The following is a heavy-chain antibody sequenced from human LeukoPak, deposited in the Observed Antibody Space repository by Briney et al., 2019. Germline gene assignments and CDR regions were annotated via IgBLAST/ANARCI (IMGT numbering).Heavy chain of an antibody. J-gene: IGHJ5*02. CDR2: ISYDGSNK. Sequence: GGSLRLSCAASGFTFSSYSMNWVRQAPGKGLEWVAVISYDGSNKYYADSVKGRFTISRDNSKNTLYLQMNSLRAEDTAVYYCARGANYDFWSGYLNWFDPWGQGTLVTVSS. V-gene: IGHV3-30*03. D-gene: IGHD3-3*01. CDR1: GFTFSSYS. CDR3: ARGANYDFWSGYLNWFDP.